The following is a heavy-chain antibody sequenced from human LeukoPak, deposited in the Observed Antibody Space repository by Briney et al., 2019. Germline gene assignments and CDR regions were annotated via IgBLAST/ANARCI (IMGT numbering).Heavy chain of an antibody. CDR1: GFTFSSYA. Sequence: GGSLRLSCAASGFTFSSYAMSWVRQAPGKGLEWVSAISGSGGSTYYADSVKGRFTISRVNSKNTLYLQMNSLRAEDTAVYYCAKDLALRYFDWLPKRDYWGQGTLVTVSS. D-gene: IGHD3-9*01. V-gene: IGHV3-23*01. CDR3: AKDLALRYFDWLPKRDY. CDR2: ISGSGGST. J-gene: IGHJ4*02.